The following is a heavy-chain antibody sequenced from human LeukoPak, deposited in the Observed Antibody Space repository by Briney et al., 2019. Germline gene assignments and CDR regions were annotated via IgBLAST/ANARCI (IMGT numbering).Heavy chain of an antibody. J-gene: IGHJ3*02. CDR1: GFTFSSYS. CDR2: ISSSSSYI. V-gene: IGHV3-21*01. D-gene: IGHD6-19*01. CDR3: AREVEGSGWYSGDAFDI. Sequence: GGSLRLSCAASGFTFSSYSMNWVRQAPGKGLEWVSSISSSSSYIYYADSVKGRFTISRDNAKNSLYLQMNSLRAEDTAVYYCAREVEGSGWYSGDAFDIWGQGTMVTVSS.